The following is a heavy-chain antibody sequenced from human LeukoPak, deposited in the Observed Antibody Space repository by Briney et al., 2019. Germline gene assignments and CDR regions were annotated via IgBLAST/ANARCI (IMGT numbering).Heavy chain of an antibody. CDR2: IYHTGTT. CDR3: AGDLDFASGYYLHY. J-gene: IGHJ4*02. V-gene: IGHV4-31*03. D-gene: IGHD3-22*01. Sequence: PSETLSLTCTISGASTSSRGYYWTWVRQHSGKGLEWIGYIYHTGTTYYNPSLRSRITISMGMSKNQFSLKMTSMTAADTAVYYCAGDLDFASGYYLHYWGQGSLVTVSS. CDR1: GASTSSRGYY.